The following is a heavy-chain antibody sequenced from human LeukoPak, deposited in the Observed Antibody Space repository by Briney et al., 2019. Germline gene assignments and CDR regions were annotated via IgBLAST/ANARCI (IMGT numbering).Heavy chain of an antibody. J-gene: IGHJ3*02. CDR1: GGSISSSSYY. Sequence: PSETLSLTCTVSGGSISSSSYYWGWIRQPPGKGLEWIGSIYYSGSTYYNPSLKSRVTISVDTSKNQFSLKLSSVTAADTAVYYCARRVTAIWVDAFDIWGQGTMVTVSS. CDR3: ARRVTAIWVDAFDI. V-gene: IGHV4-39*07. CDR2: IYYSGST. D-gene: IGHD2-21*02.